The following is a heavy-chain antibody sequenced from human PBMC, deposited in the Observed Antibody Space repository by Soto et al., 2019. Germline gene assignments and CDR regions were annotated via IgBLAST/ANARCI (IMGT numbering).Heavy chain of an antibody. CDR2: ISYDGSNK. CDR1: GFTFRSYG. Sequence: HVQLVESGGGVVQPGRSLRLSCTASGFTFRSYGMHWVRQAPGKGLEWVSLISYDGSNKYYADSVKGRFTISRDNSKNTLFLQMNSLTTEDTAVYYCASGVVVTATRVFDYWGQGNLVTVSS. J-gene: IGHJ4*02. CDR3: ASGVVVTATRVFDY. V-gene: IGHV3-30*03. D-gene: IGHD2-15*01.